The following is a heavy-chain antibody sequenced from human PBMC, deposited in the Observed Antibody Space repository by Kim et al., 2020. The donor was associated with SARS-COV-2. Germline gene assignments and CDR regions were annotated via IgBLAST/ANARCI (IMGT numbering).Heavy chain of an antibody. CDR2: INSDGTKI. V-gene: IGHV3-48*03. D-gene: IGHD3-16*01. CDR1: GFTFSHYE. J-gene: IGHJ5*02. Sequence: GGSLRLSCVGSGFTFSHYEFNWLRQAPGKGPEWISYINSDGTKIHYADSVKGRFTISRDSAKNSVFLQMNSLTVEDTATYYCARDALTYFDGVWGDYGTWFDPWGQGTLVSVSS. CDR3: ARDALTYFDGVWGDYGTWFDP.